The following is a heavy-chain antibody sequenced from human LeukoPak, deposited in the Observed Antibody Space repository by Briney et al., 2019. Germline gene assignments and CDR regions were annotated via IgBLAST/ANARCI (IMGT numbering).Heavy chain of an antibody. D-gene: IGHD3-10*01. J-gene: IGHJ6*03. Sequence: SVKVSCTASGGTFSSYDISWVRQAPGQGLEWRGGIIPIFGTANYAQKFQRRVTITADEYTSTAYMELSSLRSEDTAVYYCARRRGSLLGFGENPHYYFMDVCGKGATVTVSS. CDR1: GGTFSSYD. CDR3: ARRRGSLLGFGENPHYYFMDV. V-gene: IGHV1-69*01. CDR2: IIPIFGTA.